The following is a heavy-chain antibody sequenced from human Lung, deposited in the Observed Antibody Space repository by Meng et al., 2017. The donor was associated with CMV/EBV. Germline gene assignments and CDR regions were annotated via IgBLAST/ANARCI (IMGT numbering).Heavy chain of an antibody. J-gene: IGHJ4*02. Sequence: LXXTVSGGSISSSSYYWGWIRQPPGKGLEWIGSIYYNGNTYYNPSLKSRITISIDTSKNEFSLKVNSVTAADTAVYYCAREGGASWFDYWGQVTLVTGSS. CDR1: GGSISSSSYY. CDR3: AREGGASWFDY. CDR2: IYYNGNT. D-gene: IGHD3-16*01. V-gene: IGHV4-39*07.